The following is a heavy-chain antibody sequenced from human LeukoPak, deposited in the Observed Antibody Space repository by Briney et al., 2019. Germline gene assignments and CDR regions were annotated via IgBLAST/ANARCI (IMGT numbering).Heavy chain of an antibody. V-gene: IGHV4-34*01. CDR1: GGSFSGYY. D-gene: IGHD5-12*01. J-gene: IGHJ6*02. CDR2: INHSGST. Sequence: SETLSLTCAVYGGSFSGYYWSWIRQPPGKGLEWTGEINHSGSTNYNPSLKSRVTISVDTSKNQFSLKLSSVTAADTAVYYCAGGGYDYNTPTYFYYYYGMDVWGQGTTVTVSS. CDR3: AGGGYDYNTPTYFYYYYGMDV.